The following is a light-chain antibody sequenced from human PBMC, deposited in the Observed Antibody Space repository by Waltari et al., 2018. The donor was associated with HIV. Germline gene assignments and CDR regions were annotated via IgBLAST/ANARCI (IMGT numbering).Light chain of an antibody. CDR2: DTT. CDR3: LLFFGATRV. CDR1: ERAVTTKNY. Sequence: VVTQEPSLTVSPGAPIILPCGSSERAVTTKNYAYWFQQKPGQAPTTLIHDTTQRHFWTPARFSGFLLGDKAALTLSGALSEDEGVYFCLLFFGATRVFGGGTMVTVL. V-gene: IGLV7-46*01. J-gene: IGLJ2*01.